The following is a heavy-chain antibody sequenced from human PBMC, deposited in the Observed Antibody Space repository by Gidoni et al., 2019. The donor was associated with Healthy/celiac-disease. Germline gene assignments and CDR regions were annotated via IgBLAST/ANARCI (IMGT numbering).Heavy chain of an antibody. CDR3: ARGGAVKVSP. J-gene: IGHJ5*02. D-gene: IGHD6-19*01. V-gene: IGHV4-34*01. Sequence: QVQLQQWGAGLLKPSETLSLTCTVYGGSFSGYYWNWIRQPPGKGLEWIGEINHSGSTNYNPSLKSRVTISVDTSKNQFALKLTSVTAADTAMYYCARGGAVKVSPWGQGTLVTVSS. CDR1: GGSFSGYY. CDR2: INHSGST.